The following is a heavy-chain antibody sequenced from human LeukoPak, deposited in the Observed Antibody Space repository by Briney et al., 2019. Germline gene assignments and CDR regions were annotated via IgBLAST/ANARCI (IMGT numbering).Heavy chain of an antibody. J-gene: IGHJ4*02. CDR3: AREDFYDSGSNDY. CDR1: GYTFTNYD. Sequence: ASVKVSCKASGYTFTNYDINWVRQATGQGLEWMGWMNPNSGITAYAQKFQGRVTITRNTSISTAYMELSSLRSEDTAVYYCAREDFYDSGSNDYWGQGTLVTVSS. CDR2: MNPNSGIT. D-gene: IGHD3-22*01. V-gene: IGHV1-8*03.